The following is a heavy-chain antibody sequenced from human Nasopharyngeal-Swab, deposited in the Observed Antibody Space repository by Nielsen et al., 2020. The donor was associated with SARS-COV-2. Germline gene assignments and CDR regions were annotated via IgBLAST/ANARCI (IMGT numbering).Heavy chain of an antibody. Sequence: GESLQISWAASGFTFSSYGMHWVRQAPGKGLEWVAVIWYDGSNKYYADSVKGRFTISRDNSKNTLYLQMNSLRAEDTAVYYCARDLMYGSGSRMDVWGQGTTVTVSS. D-gene: IGHD3-10*01. V-gene: IGHV3-33*01. CDR3: ARDLMYGSGSRMDV. CDR1: GFTFSSYG. CDR2: IWYDGSNK. J-gene: IGHJ6*02.